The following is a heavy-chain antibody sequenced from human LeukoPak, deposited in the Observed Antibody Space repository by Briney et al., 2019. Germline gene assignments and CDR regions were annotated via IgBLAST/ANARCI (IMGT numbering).Heavy chain of an antibody. J-gene: IGHJ4*02. D-gene: IGHD3-16*02. CDR1: GGTFSSYA. CDR3: AQTGNVWGSYRPPVY. CDR2: IIPIFGTA. V-gene: IGHV1-69*01. Sequence: ASVTVSCKASGGTFSSYAISWVRQARGQGLEWMGGIIPIFGTANYAQKFQGRVTITADESTSTAYMELSSLRSEDTAVYYCAQTGNVWGSYRPPVYWGQGTLVTVSS.